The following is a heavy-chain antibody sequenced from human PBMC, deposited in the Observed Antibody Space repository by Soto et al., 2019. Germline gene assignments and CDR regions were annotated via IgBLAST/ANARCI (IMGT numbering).Heavy chain of an antibody. V-gene: IGHV4-59*01. D-gene: IGHD2-2*03. J-gene: IGHJ4*02. CDR3: ARVLLGYCSRTSCYGFDY. CDR2: ISDGGGA. CDR1: GDSSSNVY. Sequence: ESLSLTCTVSGDSSSNVYWSWVRQPPGKGLEWIAYISDGGGAKYNPSLKSRVTISLDTSKNQFSLEMRSVTAADTAVYYCARVLLGYCSRTSCYGFDYWGQGSLVTVSS.